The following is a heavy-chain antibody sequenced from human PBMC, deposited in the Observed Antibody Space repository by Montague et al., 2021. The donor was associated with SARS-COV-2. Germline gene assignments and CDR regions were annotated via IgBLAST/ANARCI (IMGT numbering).Heavy chain of an antibody. Sequence: TLSLTCTVPGGSISSGGYYWSWIRQHPGKGLEWIGYIYYSGSTYYNPSLESRVTISVDTSKNQFSLKLSSVTAADTAVYYCARASGKKTIFGVVISYFDYWGQGTLVTVSS. D-gene: IGHD3-3*01. CDR1: GGSISSGGYY. J-gene: IGHJ4*02. CDR2: IYYSGST. CDR3: ARASGKKTIFGVVISYFDY. V-gene: IGHV4-31*03.